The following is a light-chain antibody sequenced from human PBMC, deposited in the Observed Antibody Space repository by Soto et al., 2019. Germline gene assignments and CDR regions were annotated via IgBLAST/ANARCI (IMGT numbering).Light chain of an antibody. CDR1: SSNIGVNY. J-gene: IGLJ2*01. CDR2: TNN. V-gene: IGLV1-47*01. Sequence: QAVVTQPPSASGTPGQRVTISCSGSSSNIGVNYVYWYQQLPGTAPKLLIYTNNERPSGVPDRFSGSKSGTSASLAISGLRSEDEADYHCATWDDSLSGVVFGGGTTLTVL. CDR3: ATWDDSLSGVV.